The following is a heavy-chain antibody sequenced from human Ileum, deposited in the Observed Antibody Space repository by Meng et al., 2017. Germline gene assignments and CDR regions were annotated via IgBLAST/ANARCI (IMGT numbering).Heavy chain of an antibody. J-gene: IGHJ4*02. CDR1: GDSISSSNW. V-gene: IGHV4-4*02. CDR2: IFHTGST. D-gene: IGHD2/OR15-2a*01. Sequence: QVQLVVSGPGLVEPSGILSLTGCVSGDSISSSNWWNWVRQPPGKGLEWIGEIFHTGSTNYNPSLKSRVTISADKSKNQFSLNLSSVTAADTAVYYCATNKNKKIDYWGQGTLVTVSS. CDR3: ATNKNKKIDY.